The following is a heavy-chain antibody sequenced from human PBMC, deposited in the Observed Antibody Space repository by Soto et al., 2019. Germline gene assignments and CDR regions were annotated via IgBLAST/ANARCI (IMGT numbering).Heavy chain of an antibody. CDR1: GGSFSTYG. CDR3: ARDGVDVSRTTVRHGALDI. CDR2: FLPVFTTA. J-gene: IGHJ3*02. V-gene: IGHV1-69*01. D-gene: IGHD4-17*01. Sequence: QVQLVQSGAEVKKPGSSVKVSCKASGGSFSTYGISWVRQAPGQGLEWMGGFLPVFTTAKYAQKLQGRVSITADESPYTAYMELSSLRSEDTAVYFCARDGVDVSRTTVRHGALDIWGQGTVVTVSS.